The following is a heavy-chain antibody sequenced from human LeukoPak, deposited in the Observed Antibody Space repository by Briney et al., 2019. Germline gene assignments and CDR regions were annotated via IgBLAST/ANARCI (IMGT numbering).Heavy chain of an antibody. J-gene: IGHJ4*02. CDR2: INPNSGGT. Sequence: ASVKVSCKASEYTFTGSYIHWLRQAPGQGPEWMGWINPNSGGTNYAQEFQGRVTMTRDTSINTANMELNSLTSDETAVYYCATGTTGFFDYWDQGTPVTVSS. D-gene: IGHD1-7*01. V-gene: IGHV1-2*02. CDR3: ATGTTGFFDY. CDR1: EYTFTGSY.